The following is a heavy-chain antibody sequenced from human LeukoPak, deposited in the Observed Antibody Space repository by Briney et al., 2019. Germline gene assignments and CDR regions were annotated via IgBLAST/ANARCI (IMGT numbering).Heavy chain of an antibody. J-gene: IGHJ4*02. CDR1: GFTVSSNY. Sequence: GGSLRLSCAASGFTVSSNYMSWVRQAPGKGLEWVSVIYSGGSTYYADSVKGRFTISRNNSKNTLYLQMNSLRAEDTAVYYCAKGSSTSCYTGSDYWGQGTLVTVSS. V-gene: IGHV3-53*01. CDR3: AKGSSTSCYTGSDY. CDR2: IYSGGST. D-gene: IGHD2-2*02.